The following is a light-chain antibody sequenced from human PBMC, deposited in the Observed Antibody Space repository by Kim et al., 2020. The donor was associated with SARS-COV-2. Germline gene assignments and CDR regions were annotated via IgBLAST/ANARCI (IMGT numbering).Light chain of an antibody. V-gene: IGKV1-12*01. Sequence: DIQMTQSPSSVSASVGDRVTITCRASQGISSWLARYQQKPGKAPKLLIFPASSLESGVPSRFSGSGSGTDFTLTISSLQPEDFATYYCQQANNFPLTFGGGTKVDIK. J-gene: IGKJ4*01. CDR3: QQANNFPLT. CDR1: QGISSW. CDR2: PAS.